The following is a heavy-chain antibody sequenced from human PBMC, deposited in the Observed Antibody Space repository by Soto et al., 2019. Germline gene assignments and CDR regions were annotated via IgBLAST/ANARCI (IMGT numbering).Heavy chain of an antibody. CDR1: GGSISSGGYY. Sequence: QVQLQESGPGLVKPSQTLSLTCTVSGGSISSGGYYWSWIRQHPGKGLEWIGYIYYSGSTYYNPSLKSRVTISVDTSKNQFSLKLSSVTAADTAVYYCARVVERVPAATAQIDAFDIWGQGTMVTVSS. J-gene: IGHJ3*02. D-gene: IGHD2-2*01. CDR2: IYYSGST. CDR3: ARVVERVPAATAQIDAFDI. V-gene: IGHV4-31*03.